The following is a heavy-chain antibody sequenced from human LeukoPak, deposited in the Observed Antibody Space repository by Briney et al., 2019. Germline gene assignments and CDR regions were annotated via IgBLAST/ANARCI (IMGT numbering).Heavy chain of an antibody. J-gene: IGHJ4*02. Sequence: GGSLRLSCAASGFTFSDYAMNWVRQVPGKGLEWVASISSSGSYIYYADSVKGRCTISRDNAKNPVYLQLNSLRAEDTAVYYCAKRLDYWGQGTLVTVSS. V-gene: IGHV3-21*01. CDR1: GFTFSDYA. D-gene: IGHD6-25*01. CDR2: ISSSGSYI. CDR3: AKRLDY.